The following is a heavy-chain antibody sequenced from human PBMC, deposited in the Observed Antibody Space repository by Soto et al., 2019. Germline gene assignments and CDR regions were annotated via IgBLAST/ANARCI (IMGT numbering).Heavy chain of an antibody. CDR1: GYTFTSYD. Sequence: GASVKVSCKASGYTFTSYDINGVRQATGQGLEWMGWMSPNSGNTGYAQKFQGRVTMARNTSISTAYMELSSLRSEETAVYYCASYYSSGPSYWGQGTLVTVSS. J-gene: IGHJ4*02. CDR3: ASYYSSGPSY. D-gene: IGHD6-19*01. V-gene: IGHV1-8*01. CDR2: MSPNSGNT.